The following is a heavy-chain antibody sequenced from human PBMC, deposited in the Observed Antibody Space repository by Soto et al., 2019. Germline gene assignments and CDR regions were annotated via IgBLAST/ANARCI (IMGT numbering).Heavy chain of an antibody. CDR3: AKDALYSGYDSYYGMDV. J-gene: IGHJ6*02. V-gene: IGHV3-30*18. Sequence: XVSLRLSCATSGFTFSSSGVRWLHQAPGKMLEWVAVISYDGSNKYYAGSVKRRFTISRDNPKNTLYLQMNRLRAEDTAVYYCAKDALYSGYDSYYGMDVCGQGTTVTVSS. CDR1: GFTFSSSG. D-gene: IGHD5-12*01. CDR2: ISYDGSNK.